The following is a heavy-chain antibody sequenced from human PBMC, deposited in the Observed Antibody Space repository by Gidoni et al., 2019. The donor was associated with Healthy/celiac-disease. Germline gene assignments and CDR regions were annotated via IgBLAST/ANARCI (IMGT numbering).Heavy chain of an antibody. V-gene: IGHV3-48*02. J-gene: IGHJ6*03. D-gene: IGHD3-3*01. CDR2: ISSSSSTI. CDR3: AREEQFLEWSKGYYYYYYMDV. Sequence: ELQLVEAGGGLVQPGWSLRLSCAVSGFTFSSYSLHWGRQAPGKGLEWVSYISSSSSTIYDADSVKGRFTISRDNAKNSLYLQMNSLRDEDTAVYYCAREEQFLEWSKGYYYYYYMDVWGKGTTVTVSS. CDR1: GFTFSSYS.